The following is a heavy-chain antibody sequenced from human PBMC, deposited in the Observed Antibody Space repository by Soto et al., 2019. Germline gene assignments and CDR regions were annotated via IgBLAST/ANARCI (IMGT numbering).Heavy chain of an antibody. CDR1: GTSISSTFW. D-gene: IGHD2-21*01. V-gene: IGHV4-4*02. CDR2: IYHSGMA. Sequence: VQLRQSGSGLVKPSGTLSLTCFVSGTSISSTFWWTWVRQAPGKGLEWIGEIYHSGMAKYNPSLRSRVTVSGDKASNQFSRTRTSVAAADTAMYYCATLPPRIVVVMSPFPSWGQGTPVTVSS. CDR3: ATLPPRIVVVMSPFPS. J-gene: IGHJ4*02.